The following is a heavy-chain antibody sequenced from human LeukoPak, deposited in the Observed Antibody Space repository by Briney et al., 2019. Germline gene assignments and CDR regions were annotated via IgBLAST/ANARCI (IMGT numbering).Heavy chain of an antibody. J-gene: IGHJ4*02. D-gene: IGHD5-24*01. Sequence: LPGGSLRLSCAASGFTLSSYSMNWVRQAPGKGLEWISYIGIDSGNTNYADSVKGRFTISGDKAKNSLYLQMNSLRVEDTAVYYCARDYKYAFDNWGQGTLVTVSS. CDR3: ARDYKYAFDN. CDR2: IGIDSGNT. CDR1: GFTLSSYS. V-gene: IGHV3-48*01.